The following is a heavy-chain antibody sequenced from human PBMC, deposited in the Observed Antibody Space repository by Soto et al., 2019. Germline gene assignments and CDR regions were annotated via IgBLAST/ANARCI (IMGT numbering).Heavy chain of an antibody. Sequence: SVKVSCKASGGTFSSYAISWVRQAPGQGLEWMGGIIPIFGTANYAQKFQGRVTITADESTSTAYMELSSLRSEDTAVYYCARDPYYYDHREFDYWGQGTLVTVSS. V-gene: IGHV1-69*13. J-gene: IGHJ4*02. CDR1: GGTFSSYA. CDR2: IIPIFGTA. CDR3: ARDPYYYDHREFDY. D-gene: IGHD3-22*01.